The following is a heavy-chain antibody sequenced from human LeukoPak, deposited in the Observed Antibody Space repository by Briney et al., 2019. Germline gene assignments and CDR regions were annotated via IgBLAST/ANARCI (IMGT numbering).Heavy chain of an antibody. D-gene: IGHD1-26*01. J-gene: IGHJ4*02. V-gene: IGHV3-30*18. CDR2: ISYDGSNK. Sequence: GGSLRLSCAASGFTFSSYGMHWVRQAPGKGLEWVAVISYDGSNKYYADSVKGRFTISRDNSKNTLYLQMNSLRAEDTAVYYCAKDPSVGGTDYWGQGTLVTVSS. CDR3: AKDPSVGGTDY. CDR1: GFTFSSYG.